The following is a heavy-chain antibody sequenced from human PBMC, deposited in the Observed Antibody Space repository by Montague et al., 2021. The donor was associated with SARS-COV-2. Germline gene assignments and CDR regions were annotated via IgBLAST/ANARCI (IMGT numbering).Heavy chain of an antibody. J-gene: IGHJ4*02. CDR2: ISRDSDKI. CDR3: AKDVLSVPAAGVVFDS. CDR1: GFSFGDYA. V-gene: IGHV3-9*01. D-gene: IGHD6-13*01. Sequence: SLRLSCAASGFSFGDYAMHWVRLAPGQGLEWVSGISRDSDKIGYGDSVKGRFIVSRDNAKNSLYLQMNSVRIDDTALYFCAKDVLSVPAAGVVFDSWGQGTLVAVSS.